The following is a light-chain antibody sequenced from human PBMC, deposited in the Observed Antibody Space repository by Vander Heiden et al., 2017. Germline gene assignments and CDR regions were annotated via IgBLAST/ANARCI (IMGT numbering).Light chain of an antibody. J-gene: IGLJ3*02. Sequence: NFMLTQPHSVSESSGKTVTISCTRSSGSIASNYVQWYQQRPGSSPTTVIYEDNQRPSGVHDRFSRSIDSSSTSASLPISGLTTEDEADYYCQSYDSSNRVFGGGTKLTVL. CDR2: EDN. CDR3: QSYDSSNRV. V-gene: IGLV6-57*01. CDR1: SGSIASNY.